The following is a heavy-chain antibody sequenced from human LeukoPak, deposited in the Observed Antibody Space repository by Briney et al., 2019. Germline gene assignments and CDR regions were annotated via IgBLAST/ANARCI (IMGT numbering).Heavy chain of an antibody. D-gene: IGHD2-21*01. CDR3: AKEFNRGLPDY. Sequence: PGGSLRLSCEAPGFAFSGYGMHWVRKAPGKGLEWVAVISYDGSNEYYADSVKGRFTISRDNSKNTLYLQMSSLRAEDTAVYYCAKEFNRGLPDYWGQGTLVTVPS. CDR2: ISYDGSNE. J-gene: IGHJ4*02. V-gene: IGHV3-30*18. CDR1: GFAFSGYG.